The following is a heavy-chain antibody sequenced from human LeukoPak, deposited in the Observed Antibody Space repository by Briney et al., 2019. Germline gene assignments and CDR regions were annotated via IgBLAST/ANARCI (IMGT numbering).Heavy chain of an antibody. CDR3: VRDLGGRSGH. CDR1: GFTFNHFW. Sequence: GGSLRLSCAASGFTFNHFWMSWIRQAPGKGLEWVAYIKKTGSETYYVDSVKGRSTIFRDNAKNTLYLQMNSLRAEDTAVYYCVRDLGGRSGHWGQGTLVTVSS. CDR2: IKKTGSET. V-gene: IGHV3-7*01. D-gene: IGHD1-26*01. J-gene: IGHJ4*02.